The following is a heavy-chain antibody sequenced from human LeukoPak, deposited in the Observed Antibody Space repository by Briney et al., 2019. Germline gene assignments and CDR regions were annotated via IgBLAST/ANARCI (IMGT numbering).Heavy chain of an antibody. D-gene: IGHD3-16*01. V-gene: IGHV3-66*01. Sequence: ETLSLTCTVSGGSISSNYMSWVRQAPGKGLEWVSVIYSGGSTYYADSVKGRFTISRDNSKNTLYLQMNSLRAEDTAVYYCARDVTQYYYYGMDVWGQGTTVTVSS. CDR1: GGSISSNY. CDR2: IYSGGST. J-gene: IGHJ6*02. CDR3: ARDVTQYYYYGMDV.